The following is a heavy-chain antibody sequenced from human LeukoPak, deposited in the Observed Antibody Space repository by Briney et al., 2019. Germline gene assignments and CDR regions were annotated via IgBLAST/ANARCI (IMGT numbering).Heavy chain of an antibody. D-gene: IGHD6-19*01. Sequence: ASVKVSCKASGYTFTSYGISWVRQAPGQGLEWMGWISAYNGNTNYAQKLQGRVTMTTDTSTSTAYMELRSLRSDDMAVYYCARDRKHSSGWYAYSEFDYWGQGTLVTVSS. J-gene: IGHJ4*02. CDR1: GYTFTSYG. V-gene: IGHV1-18*03. CDR2: ISAYNGNT. CDR3: ARDRKHSSGWYAYSEFDY.